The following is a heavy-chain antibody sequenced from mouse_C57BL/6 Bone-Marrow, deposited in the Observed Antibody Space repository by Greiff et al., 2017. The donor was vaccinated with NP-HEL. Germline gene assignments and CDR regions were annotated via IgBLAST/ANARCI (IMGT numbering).Heavy chain of an antibody. CDR2: IYPRSGNT. V-gene: IGHV1-81*01. CDR1: GYTFTSYG. CDR3: ARGDYYGSWDFDY. Sequence: ESGAELARPGASVKLSCKASGYTFTSYGISWVKQRTGQGLEWIGEIYPRSGNTYYNEKFKGKATLDADKSSSTAYMELRSLTSEDSAVYFCARGDYYGSWDFDYWGQGTTLTVSS. J-gene: IGHJ2*01. D-gene: IGHD1-1*01.